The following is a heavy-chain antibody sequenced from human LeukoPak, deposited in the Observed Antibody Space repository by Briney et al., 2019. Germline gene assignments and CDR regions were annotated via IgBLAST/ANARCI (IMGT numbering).Heavy chain of an antibody. D-gene: IGHD1-26*01. CDR3: ARRSLQSWSSDY. CDR1: GFTFSSHS. J-gene: IGHJ4*02. CDR2: ISSSGSNI. V-gene: IGHV3-48*01. Sequence: PGGSLRLSCAASGFTFSSHSMKWVRQAPGKGLEWVSYISSSGSNIYYADSVKGRFTISRDNAKNSMYLQMNSLGAEDTAVYYCARRSLQSWSSDYWGEGILVTVSS.